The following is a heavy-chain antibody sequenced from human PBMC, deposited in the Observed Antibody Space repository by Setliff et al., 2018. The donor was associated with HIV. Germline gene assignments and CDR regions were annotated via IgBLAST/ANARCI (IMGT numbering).Heavy chain of an antibody. Sequence: SETLSLTCGIYGGSFSDYYWSWIRQPPGKGLEWIASIYQSGSTYYNPSLKSRVIISIDTSKNQFSLKLSSVTAADTAVYYCAILRGYSYGYFFDYWGQGMLVTVSS. CDR2: IYQSGST. CDR3: AILRGYSYGYFFDY. J-gene: IGHJ4*02. D-gene: IGHD5-18*01. CDR1: GGSFSDYY. V-gene: IGHV4-34*01.